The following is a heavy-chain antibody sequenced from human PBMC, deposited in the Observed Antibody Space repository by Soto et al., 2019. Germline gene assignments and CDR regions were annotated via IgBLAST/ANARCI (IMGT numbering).Heavy chain of an antibody. CDR3: ARSIVVVTAAEY. CDR2: INAGNGNT. V-gene: IGHV1-3*01. J-gene: IGHJ4*02. CDR1: GYTFTSYA. D-gene: IGHD2-21*02. Sequence: QVQLVQSGAEVKKPGASVKVSCKASGYTFTSYAMHWVRQAPGQRLEWMGWINAGNGNTKYSQKFQGRVTITRDTSASTAYMELSSLRSEYTAVYYCARSIVVVTAAEYWGQGTLVTVSS.